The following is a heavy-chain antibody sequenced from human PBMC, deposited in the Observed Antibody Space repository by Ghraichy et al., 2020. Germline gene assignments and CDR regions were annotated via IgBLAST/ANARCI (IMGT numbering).Heavy chain of an antibody. V-gene: IGHV3-7*01. CDR2: INQDGGET. D-gene: IGHD4-17*01. CDR1: GFTFSSYW. CDR3: ARNDRDYGDYGNDY. Sequence: GGSLRLSCAASGFTFSSYWMAWIRQAPGKGLEWLANINQDGGETYYVDSVKGRFTISRDNAKKSLYLQMNSVRVEDTAVYYCARNDRDYGDYGNDYWGQGTLVTVSS. J-gene: IGHJ4*02.